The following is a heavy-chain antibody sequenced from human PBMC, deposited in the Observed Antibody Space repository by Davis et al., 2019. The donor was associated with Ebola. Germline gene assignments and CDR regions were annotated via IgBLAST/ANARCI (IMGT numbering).Heavy chain of an antibody. CDR2: IYYSGST. CDR1: GGSISSYY. CDR3: ARLPANFYYYGMDV. D-gene: IGHD2-2*01. Sequence: MPSETLSLTCTASGGSISSYYWSWIRQPPGKGLEWIGYIYYSGSTNYNPSLKSRVTISVDTSKNQFSLKLSSVTAADTAVYYCARLPANFYYYGMDVWGQGTTVTVSS. J-gene: IGHJ6*02. V-gene: IGHV4-59*01.